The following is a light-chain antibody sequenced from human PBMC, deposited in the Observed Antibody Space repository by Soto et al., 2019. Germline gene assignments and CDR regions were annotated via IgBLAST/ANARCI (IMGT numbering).Light chain of an antibody. V-gene: IGLV2-14*03. J-gene: IGLJ1*01. CDR1: SSDIGGYNF. CDR2: DVS. CDR3: SSYRNSTTIYV. Sequence: QSVLTQPASVSGSPGQSITISCTGTSSDIGGYNFVSWYQQYPGKAPKVMIYDVSHRPSGVSNRFSGSKSGNTASLTISGLQAEDEADYYCSSYRNSTTIYVFVSGTKVTVL.